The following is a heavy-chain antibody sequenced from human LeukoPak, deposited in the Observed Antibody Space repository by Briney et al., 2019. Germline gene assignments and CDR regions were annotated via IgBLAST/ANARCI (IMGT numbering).Heavy chain of an antibody. CDR2: IYTSGST. D-gene: IGHD2-15*01. CDR3: ARAKPLGYCSGGSCYRTHYFDY. Sequence: PSQTLSLTCTVSGGSISSGSYYWSWIRQPAGKGLEWIGRIYTSGSTNYNPSLKSRVTISVDTSKNQFSLKLSSVTAADTVVYYCARAKPLGYCSGGSCYRTHYFDYWGQGTLVTVSS. CDR1: GGSISSGSYY. J-gene: IGHJ4*02. V-gene: IGHV4-61*02.